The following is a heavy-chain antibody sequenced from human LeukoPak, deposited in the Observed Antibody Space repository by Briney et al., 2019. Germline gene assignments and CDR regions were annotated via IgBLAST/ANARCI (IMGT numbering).Heavy chain of an antibody. J-gene: IGHJ4*02. CDR2: ISYDGSNK. CDR3: AKVRASGSYFFDY. CDR1: GFTFSTYA. V-gene: IGHV3-30*04. Sequence: GRSLRLSCAASGFTFSTYAMHWVRQAPGKGLEWVAVISYDGSNKYYADSVKGRFTISRDNSKNTLYLQMNSLRAEDTAVYYCAKVRASGSYFFDYWGQGTLVTVSS. D-gene: IGHD1-26*01.